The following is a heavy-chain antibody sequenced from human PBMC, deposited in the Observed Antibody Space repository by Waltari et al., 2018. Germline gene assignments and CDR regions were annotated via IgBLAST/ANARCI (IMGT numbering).Heavy chain of an antibody. J-gene: IGHJ6*02. Sequence: QVQLQESGPGLVKPSETLSLTCAVSGYSISSGYYWGWIRQPPGKGLEWIGSIYHSGSTYYNPSLKSRVTISVDTSKNQFSLKLSSVTAEDTAVYYCARDGLRITMIVVEDYYYYGMDVWGQGTTVTVSS. CDR2: IYHSGST. CDR1: GYSISSGYY. D-gene: IGHD3-22*01. V-gene: IGHV4-38-2*02. CDR3: ARDGLRITMIVVEDYYYYGMDV.